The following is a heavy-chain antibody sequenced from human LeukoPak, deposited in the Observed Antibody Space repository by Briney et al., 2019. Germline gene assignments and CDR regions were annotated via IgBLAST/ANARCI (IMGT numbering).Heavy chain of an antibody. Sequence: VGSLRLSCAASGFTFSSHYMNWVRQAPGKGLEWVSSITSSSSDIFYADSVKGRFTISRDNAKNSLYLKMNSLRVEDTAVYYCAAALAIAVGGTTPGDYWGQGTLVTVSS. V-gene: IGHV3-21*06. J-gene: IGHJ4*02. CDR2: ITSSSSDI. D-gene: IGHD6-19*01. CDR1: GFTFSSHY. CDR3: AAALAIAVGGTTPGDY.